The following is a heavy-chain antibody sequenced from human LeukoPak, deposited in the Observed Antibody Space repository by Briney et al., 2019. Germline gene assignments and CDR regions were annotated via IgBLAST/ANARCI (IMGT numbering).Heavy chain of an antibody. J-gene: IGHJ4*02. Sequence: PGGSLRLSCAASGFTFSSYGMHWVRQAPGKGLEWVAFIRYDGSNKYYADSVKGRFTISRDNSKNTLYLQMNSLRAEDTAVYYCAKDPGAYYDSSTFDYWGQGTLVTVSS. CDR1: GFTFSSYG. D-gene: IGHD3-22*01. CDR3: AKDPGAYYDSSTFDY. CDR2: IRYDGSNK. V-gene: IGHV3-30*02.